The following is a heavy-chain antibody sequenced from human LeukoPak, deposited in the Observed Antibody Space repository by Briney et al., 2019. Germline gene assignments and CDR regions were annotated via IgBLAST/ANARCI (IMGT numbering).Heavy chain of an antibody. CDR2: VSPDGSST. V-gene: IGHV3-74*01. CDR1: GFTFSSYW. Sequence: GGSLRFACTTSGFTFSSYWMYWVRQAPGKGLVWVSRVSPDGSSTTYADSVKGRFTISRDNAKNTLFLQMSSLRAEDTAVYYCARTGGTTRGIDYWGQGSLVTVSS. J-gene: IGHJ4*02. D-gene: IGHD1-1*01. CDR3: ARTGGTTRGIDY.